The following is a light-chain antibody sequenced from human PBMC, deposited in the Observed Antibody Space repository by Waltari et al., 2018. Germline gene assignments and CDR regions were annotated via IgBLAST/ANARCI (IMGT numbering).Light chain of an antibody. J-gene: IGKJ2*01. CDR3: QQRSAWPRT. CDR2: DTS. Sequence: IVLTQSPATLSLSPGGSATLSCRASQSVITFLTWYQQKPGQAPRLLSYDTSKRATGIPARFSGAGSGTDFTLTINSLEPEDFAIYYCQQRSAWPRTFGQGTKLEFK. V-gene: IGKV3-11*01. CDR1: QSVITF.